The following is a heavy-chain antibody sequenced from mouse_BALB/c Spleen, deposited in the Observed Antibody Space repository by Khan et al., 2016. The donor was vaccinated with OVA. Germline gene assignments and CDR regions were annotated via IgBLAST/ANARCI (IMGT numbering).Heavy chain of an antibody. Sequence: VQLKESGPGLVKPSQSLSLTCTVTGYSITSGYGWNWIRPSPGNQQEWMGYISYSGSTNYNPSLKSRISITRDTSKNQFFLQLNSVTTEDTATYSCARTARIKYWGQGTTLTGSS. CDR2: ISYSGST. CDR3: ARTARIKY. V-gene: IGHV3-2*02. J-gene: IGHJ2*01. CDR1: GYSITSGYG. D-gene: IGHD1-2*01.